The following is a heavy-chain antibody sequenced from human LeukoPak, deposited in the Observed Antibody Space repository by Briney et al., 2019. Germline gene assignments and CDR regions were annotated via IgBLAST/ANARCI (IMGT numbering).Heavy chain of an antibody. V-gene: IGHV1-69*13. CDR3: ARDGGGYCSSTSCRGDY. CDR1: GGTFSSYA. D-gene: IGHD2-2*01. Sequence: GASVKVSCKASGGTFSSYAISWVRQAPGQGLEWMGGIIPTFGTANYAQKFQGRVTITADESTSTAYMELSSLRSEDTAVYYCARDGGGYCSSTSCRGDYWGQRTLVTVSS. CDR2: IIPTFGTA. J-gene: IGHJ4*02.